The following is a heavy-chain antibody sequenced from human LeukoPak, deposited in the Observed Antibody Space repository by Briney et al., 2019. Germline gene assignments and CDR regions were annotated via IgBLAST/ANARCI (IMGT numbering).Heavy chain of an antibody. Sequence: SETLSLTCTVSGDSISSSSSYWGWIRQPPGKGLEWIGSIYHSGSTYYNPSLKSRVTISVDTSKNQFSLKLSSVTAADTAVYYCARRGYSYGYGFDYWGQGTLVTVSS. D-gene: IGHD5-18*01. CDR3: ARRGYSYGYGFDY. V-gene: IGHV4-39*07. CDR2: IYHSGST. J-gene: IGHJ4*02. CDR1: GDSISSSSSY.